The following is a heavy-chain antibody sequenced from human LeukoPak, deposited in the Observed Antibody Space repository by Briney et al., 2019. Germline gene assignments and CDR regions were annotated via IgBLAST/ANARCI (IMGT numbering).Heavy chain of an antibody. J-gene: IGHJ4*02. CDR3: ARGPIVVVYYFDY. CDR1: GFTFSGYD. CDR2: IGIPGDT. V-gene: IGHV3-13*01. Sequence: GGSLRLSCAASGFTFSGYDFHWLRQAAGKGLEWVSGIGIPGDTYYPDSVKGRFTISREHAKNSLYLQMNSLRAGDTAVYYCARGPIVVVYYFDYWGQGTLVTVSS. D-gene: IGHD2-15*01.